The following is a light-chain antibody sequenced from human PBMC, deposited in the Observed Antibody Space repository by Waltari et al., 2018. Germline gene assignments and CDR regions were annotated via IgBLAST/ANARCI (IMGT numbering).Light chain of an antibody. CDR1: QSVGNF. CDR3: QQRGNWAPLT. J-gene: IGKJ4*01. Sequence: ELVLTQSPATLYLSPGERATLSCRASQSVGNFLAWYRQKPGQPPRLVIYDVSHRAAGTPARFSGSGSRTDFTLTISTLQPEDFAFYFCQQRGNWAPLTFGGGTEVVIK. CDR2: DVS. V-gene: IGKV3-11*01.